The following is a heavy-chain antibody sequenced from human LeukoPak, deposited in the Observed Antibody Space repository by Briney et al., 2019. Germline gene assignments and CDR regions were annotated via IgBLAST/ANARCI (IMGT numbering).Heavy chain of an antibody. CDR3: ARDLSSSTGFDY. D-gene: IGHD6-13*01. J-gene: IGHJ4*02. Sequence: ASVKVSCKASGYTFTSYGISWVRQAPGQGLEWMGWISAYNGNTNYAQKFQGRVTMTTDTSTSTAHMELRSLRSDDTAVYYCARDLSSSTGFDYXXQGTLVTVSS. V-gene: IGHV1-18*01. CDR1: GYTFTSYG. CDR2: ISAYNGNT.